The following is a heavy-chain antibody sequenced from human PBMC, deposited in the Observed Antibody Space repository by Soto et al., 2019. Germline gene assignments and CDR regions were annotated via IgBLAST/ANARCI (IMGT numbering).Heavy chain of an antibody. V-gene: IGHV3-23*05. CDR2: IDKSGGDT. Sequence: GGSLRLSCAASGFTFTNYLMTWVRQAPGKGLDWVSSIDKSGGDTYYADSVKGRFTISRDNSKNTLYLQMNGLRAEDTALYYCAKDTYSRSWYFWGQGTLVTVSS. CDR1: GFTFTNYL. CDR3: AKDTYSRSWYF. J-gene: IGHJ4*02. D-gene: IGHD2-2*01.